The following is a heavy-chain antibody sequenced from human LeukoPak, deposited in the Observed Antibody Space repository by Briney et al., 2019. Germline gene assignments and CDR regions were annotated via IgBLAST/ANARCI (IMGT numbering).Heavy chain of an antibody. CDR3: ASPPGYYGSGSPGDYFDY. CDR2: IYYSGST. D-gene: IGHD3-10*01. V-gene: IGHV4-39*01. J-gene: IGHJ4*02. Sequence: PSETLSLTCTVSGGSISSSSYYWGWIRQPPGKGLEWIGSIYYSGSTYYNPSLKSRVTISVDTSKNQFSLKLSSVTAADTAVYYCASPPGYYGSGSPGDYFDYWGQGTLVTASS. CDR1: GGSISSSSYY.